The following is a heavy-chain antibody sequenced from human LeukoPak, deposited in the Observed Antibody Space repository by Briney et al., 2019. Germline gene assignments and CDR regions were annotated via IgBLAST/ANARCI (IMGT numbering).Heavy chain of an antibody. J-gene: IGHJ4*02. CDR1: GGSISSYY. CDR3: ARLRIAAAAPDFDY. V-gene: IGHV4-4*09. D-gene: IGHD6-13*01. CDR2: IYTSGST. Sequence: SETLSLTCTVPGGSISSYYWSWIRQPPGKGLEWIGYIYTSGSTNYNPSLKSRVTISVDTSKNQFSLKLSSVTAADTAVYYCARLRIAAAAPDFDYWGQGTLVTVSS.